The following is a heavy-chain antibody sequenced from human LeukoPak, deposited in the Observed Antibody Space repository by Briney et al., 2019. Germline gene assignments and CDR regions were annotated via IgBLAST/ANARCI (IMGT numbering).Heavy chain of an antibody. Sequence: ASVKVSCKASGYTFTDYFIHWVRQAPGQGLGWMGWISPSSAGTNYAQKFQGRVTVTRDTSISTAYMDLSSLRSDDTAVYYCARDRVELRNDAFDIWGQGTMVTVSS. J-gene: IGHJ3*02. D-gene: IGHD1-14*01. CDR3: ARDRVELRNDAFDI. V-gene: IGHV1-2*02. CDR2: ISPSSAGT. CDR1: GYTFTDYF.